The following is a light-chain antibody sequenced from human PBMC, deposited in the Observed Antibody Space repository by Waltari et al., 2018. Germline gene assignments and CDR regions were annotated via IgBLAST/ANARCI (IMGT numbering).Light chain of an antibody. J-gene: IGKJ4*01. Sequence: EFVFTHSPATLSLSPVERTTLSCRASQSVSNHLAWYQQTPGQAPRLLIYDASNRATGIPARFSGSGSGTDFTLTISSLEPEDFAVYYCQQRSNWPPLTFGGGTKVEIK. V-gene: IGKV3-11*01. CDR2: DAS. CDR3: QQRSNWPPLT. CDR1: QSVSNH.